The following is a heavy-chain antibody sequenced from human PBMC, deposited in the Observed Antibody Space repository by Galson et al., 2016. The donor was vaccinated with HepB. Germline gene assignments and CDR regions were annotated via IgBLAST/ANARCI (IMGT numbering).Heavy chain of an antibody. D-gene: IGHD1-14*01. CDR3: ARAVASRRNHPYYYYMDV. V-gene: IGHV3-21*01. Sequence: YLRLSCAAFGFTFSTYSINWVRQAPGKGLEWVSSISSSSSYTHYADSMKSRFTISRDNAKNSLYLQMNSLRAEDTAVYYCARAVASRRNHPYYYYMDVWGKGTTVTVSS. J-gene: IGHJ6*03. CDR1: GFTFSTYS. CDR2: ISSSSSYT.